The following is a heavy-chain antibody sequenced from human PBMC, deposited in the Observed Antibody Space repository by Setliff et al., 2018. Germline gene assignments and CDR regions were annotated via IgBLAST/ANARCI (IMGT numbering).Heavy chain of an antibody. CDR1: GYTFTSYY. D-gene: IGHD3-3*01. CDR2: INPSGGST. J-gene: IGHJ4*02. Sequence: ASVKVSCKASGYTFTSYYMHWVRQAPGQGLEWMGIINPSGGSTSYAQKFQGRVTMTRDASTSTVYMELSSLRSEDTAVYYCARDASYNFWSGYRGAFDYWGQGTLVTFSS. V-gene: IGHV1-46*01. CDR3: ARDASYNFWSGYRGAFDY.